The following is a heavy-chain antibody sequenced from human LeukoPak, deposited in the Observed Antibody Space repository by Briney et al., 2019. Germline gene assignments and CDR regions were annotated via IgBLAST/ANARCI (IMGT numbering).Heavy chain of an antibody. CDR2: IREDGSQK. J-gene: IGHJ4*02. Sequence: SGGSLRLSCAASGFTFSSSWMTWVRQVPGKGLEWVASIREDGSQKSAVDSVRGRFTVSRDNAKNSVYLQMDSLRAEDTAVYYCARGPTNGQAFDYWGQGTLVSVSS. CDR1: GFTFSSSW. CDR3: ARGPTNGQAFDY. D-gene: IGHD2-8*01. V-gene: IGHV3-7*01.